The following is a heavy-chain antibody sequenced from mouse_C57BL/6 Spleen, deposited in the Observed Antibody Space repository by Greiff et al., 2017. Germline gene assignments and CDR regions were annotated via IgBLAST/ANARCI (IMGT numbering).Heavy chain of an antibody. CDR1: GFTFSNYW. CDR3: TGPLYYGSSGGFAY. J-gene: IGHJ3*01. D-gene: IGHD1-1*01. Sequence: EVKLQESGGGLVQPGGSMKLSCVASGFTFSNYWMNWVRQSPEKGLEWVAQIRLKSDNYATHYAESVKGRFTISRDDSKSSVYLQMNNLRAEDTGIYYCTGPLYYGSSGGFAYWGQGTLVTVSA. CDR2: IRLKSDNYAT. V-gene: IGHV6-3*01.